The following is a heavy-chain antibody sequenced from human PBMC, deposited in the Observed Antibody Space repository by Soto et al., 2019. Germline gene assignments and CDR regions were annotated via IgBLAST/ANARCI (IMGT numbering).Heavy chain of an antibody. D-gene: IGHD6-13*01. J-gene: IGHJ4*02. CDR1: GFTFSSYG. CDR3: ARDRIIAAAGAGDY. CDR2: IWYDGSNK. V-gene: IGHV3-33*01. Sequence: QVQLVESGGGVVQPGRSLRLSCAASGFTFSSYGMHWVRQAPGKGLEWVAGIWYDGSNKYYADSVKGRFTISRDNSKNTLYLQMNSLRAEDSAVYYCARDRIIAAAGAGDYWGQGTLVTVSS.